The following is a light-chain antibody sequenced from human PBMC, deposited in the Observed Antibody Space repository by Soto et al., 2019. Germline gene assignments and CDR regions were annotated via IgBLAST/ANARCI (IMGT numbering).Light chain of an antibody. V-gene: IGKV1-33*01. J-gene: IGKJ5*01. CDR2: AAS. Sequence: DIQMTQSPSSLSASVGDRVTITCRASQSISSYLNWYQQKPGKAPKLLIYAASSLQSGVPSRFSVSGSGTDFTFTISSLQPEDIATYYCQQYDNRSITFGQGTRLEI. CDR3: QQYDNRSIT. CDR1: QSISSY.